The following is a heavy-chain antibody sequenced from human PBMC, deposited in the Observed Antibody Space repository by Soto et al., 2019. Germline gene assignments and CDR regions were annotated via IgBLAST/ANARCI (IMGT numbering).Heavy chain of an antibody. CDR1: GFTFSSYD. J-gene: IGHJ4*02. CDR3: ARGVRYYGDAYHFDY. V-gene: IGHV3-13*01. CDR2: IGTAGDT. D-gene: IGHD4-17*01. Sequence: EVQLVESGGGLVQPGGSLRLSCAASGFTFSSYDMHWVRQATGKGLEWVSAIGTAGDTYYPGSVKGRFTLSRENAKNSLYLQMNSLRAGDTAVYYCARGVRYYGDAYHFDYWGQGTLVTVSS.